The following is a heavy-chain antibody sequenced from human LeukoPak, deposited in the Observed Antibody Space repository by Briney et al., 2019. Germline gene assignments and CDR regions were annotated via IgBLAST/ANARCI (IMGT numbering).Heavy chain of an antibody. J-gene: IGHJ4*02. CDR2: ISSSSSTI. Sequence: GGSLRLSCAASGFTFSSYGMNWVRQAPGKGLEWVSYISSSSSTIYYADSVKGRFTISRDNAKNSLHLQVNSLRAEDTAVYYCATISYGSAYYFDYWGQGTLVTVSA. V-gene: IGHV3-48*04. CDR1: GFTFSSYG. CDR3: ATISYGSAYYFDY. D-gene: IGHD3-10*01.